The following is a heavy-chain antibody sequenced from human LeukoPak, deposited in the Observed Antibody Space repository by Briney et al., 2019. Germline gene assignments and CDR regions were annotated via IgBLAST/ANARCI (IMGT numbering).Heavy chain of an antibody. D-gene: IGHD3-3*01. CDR3: ARALRYYDFWSGSPLDY. Sequence: GASVKVSCEASGYTFTSYYMHWVRQAPGQGLEWMGWINTNTGNPTYAQGFTGRFVFSLDTSVSTAYLQISSLKAEDTAVYYCARALRYYDFWSGSPLDYWGQGTLVTVSS. CDR2: INTNTGNP. V-gene: IGHV7-4-1*02. J-gene: IGHJ4*02. CDR1: GYTFTSYY.